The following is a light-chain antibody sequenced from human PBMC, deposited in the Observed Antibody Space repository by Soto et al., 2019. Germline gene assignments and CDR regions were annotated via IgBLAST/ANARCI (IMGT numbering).Light chain of an antibody. J-gene: IGKJ2*01. CDR2: LAS. CDR1: QSLLHNNGNKY. V-gene: IGKV2-28*01. CDR3: MQALQAPRT. Sequence: DIVMTQSPLSLPVTPGEPASISCRSSQSLLHNNGNKYLDWYVQKPGQSPKLLIYLASNRASGVXDXXRGSGSGTDFSLKISRVEAEDVGVYYCMQALQAPRTFGQGTKLEIK.